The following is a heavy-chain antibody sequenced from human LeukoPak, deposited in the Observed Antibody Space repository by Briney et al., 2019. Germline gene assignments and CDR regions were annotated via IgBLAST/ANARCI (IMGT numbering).Heavy chain of an antibody. CDR3: AKKSYDSGGFFDY. CDR1: GFTFNTYA. D-gene: IGHD3-22*01. V-gene: IGHV3-23*01. CDR2: ISGRGGST. J-gene: IGHJ4*02. Sequence: GGSLRLSCAASGFTFNTYAMNWVRQAPGKGLEWVSVISGRGGSTNYADSVKGRFTISRDTSKDTLYLQINGLRAEDTAVYYCAKKSYDSGGFFDYWGQGTLVTVSS.